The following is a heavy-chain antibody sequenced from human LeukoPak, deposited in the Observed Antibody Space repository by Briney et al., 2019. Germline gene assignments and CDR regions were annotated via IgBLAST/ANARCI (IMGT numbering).Heavy chain of an antibody. D-gene: IGHD3-3*01. CDR1: GGSFSGYY. V-gene: IGHV4-34*01. CDR2: LHPSGSI. CDR3: VSGVDSAKLGY. J-gene: IGHJ4*02. Sequence: SETLSLTCAVSGGSFSGYYCNWIRQPPGKGLGWIGELHPSGSISYNTSLRSRLTISMDTSKNQCSLKLTSVTAADTAMYFCVSGVDSAKLGYWGQGTLVTVSS.